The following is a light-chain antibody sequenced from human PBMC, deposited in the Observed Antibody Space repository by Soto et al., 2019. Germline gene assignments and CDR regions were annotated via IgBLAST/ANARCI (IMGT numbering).Light chain of an antibody. CDR1: QSVAGN. CDR3: QQYDSWPRT. J-gene: IGKJ1*01. V-gene: IGKV3-15*01. CDR2: GAS. Sequence: ETVMTQSPATLSVSPGDTATLSCRASQSVAGNLAWYQQKPGQAPRLLIYGASTRATGIPVRFSGSGSGTEFTLTISSLQSEDFAVYFCQQYDSWPRTFGQGTKVDIK.